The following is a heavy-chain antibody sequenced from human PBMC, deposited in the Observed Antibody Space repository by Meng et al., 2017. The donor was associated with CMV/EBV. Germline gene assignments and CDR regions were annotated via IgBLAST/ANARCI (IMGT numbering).Heavy chain of an antibody. V-gene: IGHV4-30-4*08. CDR3: AREGDNPFDY. CDR1: GGSIRSCDYY. D-gene: IGHD2-21*02. Sequence: QVQRPGSGRGLVKPSQTLSLTCTVSGGSIRSCDYYWSWIRQPPGKGLEWIGYIYYSGSTYYNPSLKSRVTISVDTSKNQFSLKLSSVTAADTAVYYCAREGDNPFDYWGQGTLVTVSS. CDR2: IYYSGST. J-gene: IGHJ4*02.